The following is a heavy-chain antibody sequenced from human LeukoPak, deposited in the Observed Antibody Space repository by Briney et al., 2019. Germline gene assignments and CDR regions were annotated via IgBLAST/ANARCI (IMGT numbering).Heavy chain of an antibody. CDR1: GLSVTSTSW. D-gene: IGHD3-3*01. V-gene: IGHV4-4*02. CDR2: VHVDGRT. J-gene: IGHJ4*02. CDR3: ARVGGFYRPFDY. Sequence: PSETLSLTWGVSGLSVTSTSWGTCVRQPPGKGLEWIVVVHVDGRTNYNPSLKSRLTLSGDLSATHLSLRLTSLTAADTAVYYGARVGGFYRPFDYSGQGTLVTVSS.